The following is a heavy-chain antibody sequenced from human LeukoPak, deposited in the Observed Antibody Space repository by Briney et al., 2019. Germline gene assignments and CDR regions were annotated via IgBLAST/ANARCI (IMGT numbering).Heavy chain of an antibody. CDR1: GFTFTSYV. Sequence: GSLRLSSAASGFTFTSYVMSWVRRAPGKGLEWVSTISGSGDTSYYADSVKGRFTVSRDNSKSRLYVQRSSLRVDDTAVYYCAKGGSSGWYLSNWIDPWGQGTLVTVSS. V-gene: IGHV3-23*01. J-gene: IGHJ5*02. CDR2: ISGSGDTS. D-gene: IGHD6-19*01. CDR3: AKGGSSGWYLSNWIDP.